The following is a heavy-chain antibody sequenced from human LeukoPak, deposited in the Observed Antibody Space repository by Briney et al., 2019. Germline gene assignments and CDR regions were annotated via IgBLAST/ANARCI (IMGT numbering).Heavy chain of an antibody. D-gene: IGHD4-11*01. CDR1: GFTFTGYW. V-gene: IGHV3-7*01. CDR2: IRQNGRDK. Sequence: GGSLRLSCAASGFTFTGYWMSWVRQAPGKGLEWVANIRQNGRDKYYADSVEGRFTISRDNARNSLYLQMNSLTAEDTAVYECAREKTTMTTSFDYWGQGTLVTVSS. CDR3: AREKTTMTTSFDY. J-gene: IGHJ4*02.